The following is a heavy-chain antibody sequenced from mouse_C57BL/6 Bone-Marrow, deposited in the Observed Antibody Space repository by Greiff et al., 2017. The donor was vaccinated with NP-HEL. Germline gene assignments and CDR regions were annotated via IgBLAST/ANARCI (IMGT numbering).Heavy chain of an antibody. CDR1: GYTFTSYW. D-gene: IGHD2-3*01. Sequence: QVQLQQPGAELVKPGASVKLSCKASGYTFTSYWMHLVKQRPGQGLEWIGMIHPNSGSTNYNEKFKSKATLTVDKSSSAAYMQLSSLTSEDSAVYYCARGRVTPYYYAMDYWGQGTSVTVSS. V-gene: IGHV1-64*01. J-gene: IGHJ4*01. CDR2: IHPNSGST. CDR3: ARGRVTPYYYAMDY.